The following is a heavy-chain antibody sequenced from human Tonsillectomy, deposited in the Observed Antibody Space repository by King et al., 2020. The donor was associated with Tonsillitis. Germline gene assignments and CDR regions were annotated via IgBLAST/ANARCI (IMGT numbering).Heavy chain of an antibody. V-gene: IGHV3-15*01. Sequence: VQLVESGGGLVKPGGSLRLSCAASGFTFSNAWMSWVRQAPGKGLEWVGRINSKTDGAKTDYAAPVKGRFTISRDDSKNTLYLQMNSLKTEDTAVYYCTTDRYYDFDYWGQGTLVTVSS. D-gene: IGHD3-10*01. CDR1: GFTFSNAW. J-gene: IGHJ4*02. CDR2: INSKTDGAKT. CDR3: TTDRYYDFDY.